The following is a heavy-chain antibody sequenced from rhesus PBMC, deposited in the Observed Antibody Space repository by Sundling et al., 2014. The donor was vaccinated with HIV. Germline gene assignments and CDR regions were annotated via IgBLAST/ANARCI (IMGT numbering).Heavy chain of an antibody. D-gene: IGHD2-21*01. CDR2: IWYDGSKK. Sequence: EVQLVESGGGLVQPGGSLRLSCAASRFIFSSYGMHWVRQAPGKGLEWVAVIWYDGSKKYYTDSVKDRFTISRDNSKNMLYLQMNNLKLEDTAVYYCASEFIEYCTGYVGWSYFTLRLRFGSGTGTGSRYRYVPVPFPSYDRPLPKPGPGPYG. V-gene: IGHV3-54*02. CDR3: ASEFIEYCTGYVGWSYFTLRLRFGSGTGTGSRYRYVPVPFPSYDRPLPKPGPGPYG. J-gene: IGHJ6*01. CDR1: RFIFSSYG.